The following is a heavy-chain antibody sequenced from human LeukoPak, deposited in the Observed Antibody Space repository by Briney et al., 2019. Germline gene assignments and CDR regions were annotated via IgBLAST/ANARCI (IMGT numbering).Heavy chain of an antibody. V-gene: IGHV4-31*03. CDR2: IYYSGRT. Sequence: SQTLSLTCTVSGGSIGSGGYYWSWIRQHPGKGLEWIGYIYYSGRTYYNPSLKSRGTISVDTSKNQFSLKLSSVTAADTAVYYWARAPRVVPAAVYYYYYYMDVWGKGTTVTVSS. J-gene: IGHJ6*03. D-gene: IGHD2-2*01. CDR3: ARAPRVVPAAVYYYYYYMDV. CDR1: GGSIGSGGYY.